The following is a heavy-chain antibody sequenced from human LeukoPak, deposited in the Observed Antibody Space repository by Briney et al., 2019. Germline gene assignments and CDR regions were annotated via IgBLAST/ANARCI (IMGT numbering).Heavy chain of an antibody. D-gene: IGHD6-19*01. J-gene: IGHJ5*02. CDR2: INPNSGGT. V-gene: IGHV1-2*02. CDR1: GYTFTGYY. CDR3: ARDRRMEYSSGFNWFDP. Sequence: ASVKVSCKASGYTFTGYYMHWVRQAPGQGLEWMGLINPNSGGTNYAQKFQGRVTMTRDTSISTAYMELSRLRSDDTAVYYCARDRRMEYSSGFNWFDPCGQGTLVTVSS.